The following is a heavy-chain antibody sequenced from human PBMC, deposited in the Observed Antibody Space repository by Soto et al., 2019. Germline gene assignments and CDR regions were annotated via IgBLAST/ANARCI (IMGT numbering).Heavy chain of an antibody. CDR3: TREGSAPYSYCGMDA. CDR1: GYRMSSYG. D-gene: IGHD6-19*01. CDR2: INGYNGNT. V-gene: IGHV1-18*01. J-gene: IGHJ6*02. Sequence: ASVKVSCKAFGYRMSSYGISWVRQSPGQGLEWMGWINGYNGNTNYAQKFQGRVTMTIDTSTSTAYMELKSLNFDDTAVYYCTREGSAPYSYCGMDAWGQGTTVTVSS.